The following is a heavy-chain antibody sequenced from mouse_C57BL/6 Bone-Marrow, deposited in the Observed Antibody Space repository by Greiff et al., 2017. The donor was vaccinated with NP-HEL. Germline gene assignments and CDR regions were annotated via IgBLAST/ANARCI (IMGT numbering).Heavy chain of an antibody. CDR1: GYTFTSYW. Sequence: VQLQQPGAELVKPGASVKMSCKASGYTFTSYWITWVKQRPGQGLEWIGDIYPGSGSTNYNEKFKSKATLTVDTSSSTAYMQLSSLTSEDSAFDYCARGGYSNYGAWFAYWGQGTLVTVSA. CDR3: ARGGYSNYGAWFAY. CDR2: IYPGSGST. J-gene: IGHJ3*01. D-gene: IGHD2-5*01. V-gene: IGHV1-55*01.